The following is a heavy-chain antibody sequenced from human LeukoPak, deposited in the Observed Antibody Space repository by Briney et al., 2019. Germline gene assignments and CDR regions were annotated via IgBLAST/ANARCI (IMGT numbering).Heavy chain of an antibody. Sequence: ASVKVSCKASGYTFTSYGITWVRQAPGQGLEWMGWISAYNGNTNYAQKLQGRVTLTTDTSTSTAYMELRSLRSDDTAVYYCARNIVVVPAARSRFDPWGQGTLVTVSS. D-gene: IGHD2-2*01. CDR3: ARNIVVVPAARSRFDP. J-gene: IGHJ5*02. CDR1: GYTFTSYG. V-gene: IGHV1-18*01. CDR2: ISAYNGNT.